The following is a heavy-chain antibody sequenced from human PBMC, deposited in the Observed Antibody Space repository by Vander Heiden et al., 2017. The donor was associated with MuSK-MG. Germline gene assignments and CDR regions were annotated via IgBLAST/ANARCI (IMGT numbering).Heavy chain of an antibody. J-gene: IGHJ4*02. CDR2: IYYSGST. D-gene: IGHD2-15*01. V-gene: IGHV4-39*07. CDR1: GGSISSSSYY. Sequence: QLQLQESGPGLVKPSETLSLTCTVSGGSISSSSYYWGWIRQPPGKGLEWIGSIYYSGSTYYNPSLKSRVTISVDTSKNQFSLKLSSVTAADTAVYYCARRGPWWYFDYWGQGTLVTVSS. CDR3: ARRGPWWYFDY.